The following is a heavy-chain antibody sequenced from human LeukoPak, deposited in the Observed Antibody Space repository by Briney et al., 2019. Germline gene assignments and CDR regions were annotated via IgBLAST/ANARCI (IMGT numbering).Heavy chain of an antibody. V-gene: IGHV3-30-3*01. J-gene: IGHJ4*02. CDR2: ISYDGSNK. Sequence: GGSLRLSCAASEFTFSAFWMSWVRQAPGKGLEWVAVISYDGSNKYYADSVKGRFTISRDNSKNTLYLQMNSLKSEDTAVYYCAKFGSSGLQGYWGQGTLVTVSS. D-gene: IGHD6-6*01. CDR1: EFTFSAFW. CDR3: AKFGSSGLQGY.